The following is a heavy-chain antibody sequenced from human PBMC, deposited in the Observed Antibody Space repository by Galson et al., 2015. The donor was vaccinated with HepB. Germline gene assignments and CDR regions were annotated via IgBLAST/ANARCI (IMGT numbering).Heavy chain of an antibody. CDR1: GYTFTGYY. CDR3: ASSRRLDDYYYGMDV. Sequence: SVKVSCKASGYTFTGYYMHWVRQAPGQGLEWMGWINPNSGGTNYAQKFQGWVTMTRDTSISTAYMELSRLRSDDTAVYYCASSRRLDDYYYGMDVWGQGTTVTVSS. CDR2: INPNSGGT. V-gene: IGHV1-2*04. J-gene: IGHJ6*02. D-gene: IGHD3/OR15-3a*01.